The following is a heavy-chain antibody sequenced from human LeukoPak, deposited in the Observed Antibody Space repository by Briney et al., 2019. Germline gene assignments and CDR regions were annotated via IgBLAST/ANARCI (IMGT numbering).Heavy chain of an antibody. CDR1: GYTFTGYY. V-gene: IGHV1-18*04. J-gene: IGHJ4*02. Sequence: SVKVSCKASGYTFTGYYMHWVRQAPGQGLEWMGWISAYNGNTDYAQKLQGRVTMTTDTSTSTAYMELRSLRSDDTAVYYCASGYCSSTSCYGFDYWGQGTLVTVSS. CDR2: ISAYNGNT. CDR3: ASGYCSSTSCYGFDY. D-gene: IGHD2-2*03.